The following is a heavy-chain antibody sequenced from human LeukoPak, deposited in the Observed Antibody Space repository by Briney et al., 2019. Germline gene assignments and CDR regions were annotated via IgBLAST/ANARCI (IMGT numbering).Heavy chain of an antibody. J-gene: IGHJ4*02. D-gene: IGHD6-13*01. CDR1: GFTFDDYA. CDR2: ISWNSGSI. CDR3: AKAPYSRGGL. V-gene: IGHV3-9*01. Sequence: GGSLRLSCAASGFTFDDYAMHWVRQAPGKGLEWVSGISWNSGSIGYADSVKGRFTISRDNAKNSLYLQMNSLRAEDTALYYCAKAPYSRGGLWGQGTLVTVSS.